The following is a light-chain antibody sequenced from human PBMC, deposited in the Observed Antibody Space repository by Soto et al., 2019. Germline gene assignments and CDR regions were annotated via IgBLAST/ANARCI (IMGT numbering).Light chain of an antibody. Sequence: EIVITQSPATLSVSPGERATLSCRASQSVSSNLAWYQQKPGQAPRLLIYGASTRATGIPARFSGSGSGTDFTLTISRLEPEDFAVYYCQQYGSSLITFGQGTRLKIK. CDR3: QQYGSSLIT. CDR2: GAS. V-gene: IGKV3-15*01. J-gene: IGKJ5*01. CDR1: QSVSSN.